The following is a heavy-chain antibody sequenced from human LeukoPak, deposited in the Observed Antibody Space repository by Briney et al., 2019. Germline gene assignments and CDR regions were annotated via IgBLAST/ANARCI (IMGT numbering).Heavy chain of an antibody. D-gene: IGHD3-10*01. CDR2: ISGSGGST. J-gene: IGHJ4*02. V-gene: IGHV3-23*01. Sequence: GGSLRLSCAASGFTFSSYAMSWVRQAPGKGLEWVSAISGSGGSTYYADSVKGRFTISRDNSKNTLYLQMDSLRAEDTAVYYCAKYYGAGTEFDYWGQGTLVTVFS. CDR1: GFTFSSYA. CDR3: AKYYGAGTEFDY.